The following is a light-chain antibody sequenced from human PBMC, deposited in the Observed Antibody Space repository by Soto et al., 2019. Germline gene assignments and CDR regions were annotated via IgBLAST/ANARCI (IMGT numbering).Light chain of an antibody. CDR3: QQNGSSLFT. Sequence: EIVLTQSPGTLSLSPGERATLSCRASQSVSSSYLAWYQQKPGQAPRLLIYGASSRATGIPDRFSGSGSGTDFTLTISRLEPEEFAVYYCQQNGSSLFTFGPGTQVDIK. V-gene: IGKV3-20*01. J-gene: IGKJ3*01. CDR1: QSVSSSY. CDR2: GAS.